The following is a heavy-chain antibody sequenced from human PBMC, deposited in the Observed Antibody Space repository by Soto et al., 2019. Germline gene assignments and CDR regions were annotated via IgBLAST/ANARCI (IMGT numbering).Heavy chain of an antibody. CDR1: GFTFSNAW. CDR2: IKSKIDGGTT. Sequence: LRLSCAASGFTFSNAWMSWVRQAPGKGLEWVGRIKSKIDGGTTDYAAPVKGRFTISRDDSKNTLYLQMNSLKTEDTAVYYCSTATIYYWGQGTLVTVSS. D-gene: IGHD1-26*01. J-gene: IGHJ4*02. CDR3: STATIYY. V-gene: IGHV3-15*01.